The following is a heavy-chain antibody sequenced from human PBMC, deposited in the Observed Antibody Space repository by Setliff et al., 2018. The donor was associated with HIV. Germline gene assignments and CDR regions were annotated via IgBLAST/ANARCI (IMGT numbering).Heavy chain of an antibody. V-gene: IGHV4-34*01. CDR2: IKHSGST. CDR1: GGSFSDYY. CDR3: AREYDSSGYGANFDY. J-gene: IGHJ4*02. Sequence: KPSETLSLTCAVHGGSFSDYYWTWIRQPPGKGLEWIGEIKHSGSTNYNPSLKSRVTISVDTAKNQFSLRLSSVTAADTAVYYCAREYDSSGYGANFDYWGQGTLVTVSS. D-gene: IGHD3-22*01.